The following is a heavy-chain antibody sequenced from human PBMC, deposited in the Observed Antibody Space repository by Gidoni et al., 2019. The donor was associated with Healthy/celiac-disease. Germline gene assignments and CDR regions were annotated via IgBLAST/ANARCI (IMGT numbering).Heavy chain of an antibody. Sequence: QVQPVESGGGVVQPGRCLRPSCAASGFTFSSYAMPWVRQAPGKGLEWVAVMSYDGSNKYYADSVKGRFTISRDNSKNTLYLQMNSLGAEDTAVYYCARETAVYGDYGWFDPWGQGTLVTVSS. V-gene: IGHV3-30-3*01. CDR1: GFTFSSYA. J-gene: IGHJ5*02. CDR2: MSYDGSNK. D-gene: IGHD4-17*01. CDR3: ARETAVYGDYGWFDP.